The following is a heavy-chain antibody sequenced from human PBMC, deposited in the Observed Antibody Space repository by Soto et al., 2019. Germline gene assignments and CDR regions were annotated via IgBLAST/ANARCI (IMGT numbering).Heavy chain of an antibody. Sequence: ASVKVSCEASGYTFTIYAMHWVRQAPGQRLEWMGWINAGNGNTKYSQKFQGRVTITRDTSASTAYMELSSLRSEDTAVYYCAGAPPYSGSYYVGDWDQGTLVTVAS. V-gene: IGHV1-3*01. D-gene: IGHD1-26*01. CDR1: GYTFTIYA. CDR3: AGAPPYSGSYYVGD. J-gene: IGHJ4*02. CDR2: INAGNGNT.